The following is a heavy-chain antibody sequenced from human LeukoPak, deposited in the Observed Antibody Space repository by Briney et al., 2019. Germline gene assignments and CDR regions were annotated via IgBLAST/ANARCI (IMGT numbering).Heavy chain of an antibody. CDR2: ISYDGSNK. J-gene: IGHJ6*03. CDR1: GFSFNIYG. D-gene: IGHD3-22*01. V-gene: IGHV3-30*18. Sequence: GGSLRLSCAASGFSFNIYGMAWVRQAPGKGLEWMAVISYDGSNKYYADSVKGRFTISRDNSKNTLYLQMNSLRAEDTAVYYCAKDGPPGYYYYYMDVWGKGTTVTVSS. CDR3: AKDGPPGYYYYYMDV.